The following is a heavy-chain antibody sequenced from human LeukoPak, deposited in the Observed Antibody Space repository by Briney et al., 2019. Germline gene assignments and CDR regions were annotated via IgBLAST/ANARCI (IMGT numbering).Heavy chain of an antibody. CDR2: IYSGGST. CDR1: GVTVSSNY. Sequence: PGGSLRLSCAASGVTVSSNYMSWVRQAPGKGREWVSVIYSGGSTYYADSVKGRFTISRDNSKNTLYLQMNSLRAEDTAVYYCARTTSLVTTIHYYYMDFWGKGTTVTVSS. J-gene: IGHJ6*03. V-gene: IGHV3-53*01. D-gene: IGHD2-21*02. CDR3: ARTTSLVTTIHYYYMDF.